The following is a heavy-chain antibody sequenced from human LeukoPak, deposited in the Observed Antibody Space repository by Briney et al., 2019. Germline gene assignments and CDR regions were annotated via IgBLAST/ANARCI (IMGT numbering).Heavy chain of an antibody. CDR3: ARDTFQPGLIDS. CDR2: INTDTSDI. Sequence: GGAPRFSSGASGFPFIRCAINWGRPAPGRGLERVSYINTDTSDIHYADSVKGRFTISRDNARNTLYLQLSSLRAEDSAVYYCARDTFQPGLIDSWGQGTLVTVSS. CDR1: GFPFIRCA. J-gene: IGHJ4*02. D-gene: IGHD2-2*01. V-gene: IGHV3-21*05.